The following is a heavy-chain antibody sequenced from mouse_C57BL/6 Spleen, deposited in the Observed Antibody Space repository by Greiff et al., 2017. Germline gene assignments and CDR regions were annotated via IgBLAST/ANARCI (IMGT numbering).Heavy chain of an antibody. Sequence: EVKVEEPGGGLVQPGGSLKISCAASGIDFSRYWMSWVRRAPGKGLEWIGEINPDSSTKNYEQSLKDKVIIPRDNAKNTVYLQMSKVRSEDTALYYCARQYDCYYQYYAMGYSGQRASVSVSS. CDR1: GIDFSRYW. V-gene: IGHV4-1*01. CDR2: INPDSSTK. J-gene: IGHJ4*01. CDR3: ARQYDCYYQYYAMGY. D-gene: IGHD2-3*01.